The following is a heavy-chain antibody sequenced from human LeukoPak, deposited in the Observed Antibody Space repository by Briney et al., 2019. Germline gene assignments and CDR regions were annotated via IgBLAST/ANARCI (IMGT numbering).Heavy chain of an antibody. CDR3: ARGRIAAAVYNWFDP. Sequence: PSETLSLTCTVSGGSISSSSYYWGWIRQPPGKGLEWIGSIYYSGSTYYNPSLKSRVTISVDTSKNQFSLKLSSVTAADTAVYYCARGRIAAAVYNWFDPWGQGTLVTVSS. CDR2: IYYSGST. V-gene: IGHV4-39*07. J-gene: IGHJ5*02. D-gene: IGHD6-13*01. CDR1: GGSISSSSYY.